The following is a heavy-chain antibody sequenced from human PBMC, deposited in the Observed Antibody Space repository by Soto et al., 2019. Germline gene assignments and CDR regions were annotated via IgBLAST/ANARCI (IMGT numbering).Heavy chain of an antibody. CDR1: GYSFTSYW. D-gene: IGHD1-7*01. CDR2: IDPSDSYT. CDR3: ARHEGAGTTLYYGMDV. Sequence: GESLKISCKGSGYSFTSYWISWGRQMPGKGLEWMGRIDPSDSYTNYSPSFQGHVTISADKSISTAYLQWSSLKASDTAMYYCARHEGAGTTLYYGMDVWGQGTTVTVSS. V-gene: IGHV5-10-1*01. J-gene: IGHJ6*02.